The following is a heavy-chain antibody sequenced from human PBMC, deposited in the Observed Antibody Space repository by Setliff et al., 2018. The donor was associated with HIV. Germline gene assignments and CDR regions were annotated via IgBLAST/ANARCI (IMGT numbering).Heavy chain of an antibody. J-gene: IGHJ4*02. CDR2: ISSSSSTI. Sequence: GGSLRLSCAASGFTFSSYSMNWVRQAPGKGLEWVSYISSSSSTIYFADSMKGRFSISRDNTKNTLFLQMNSLRAEDTAVYYCARVVATSDYWGQGTLVTVSS. D-gene: IGHD5-12*01. CDR3: ARVVATSDY. V-gene: IGHV3-48*01. CDR1: GFTFSSYS.